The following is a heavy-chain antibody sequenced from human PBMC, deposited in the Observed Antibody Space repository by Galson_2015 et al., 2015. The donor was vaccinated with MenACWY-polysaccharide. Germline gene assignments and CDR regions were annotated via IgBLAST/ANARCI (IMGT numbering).Heavy chain of an antibody. J-gene: IGHJ4*02. CDR2: IKQDGSEK. CDR1: GFTFSNFW. CDR3: ARERWVRGVFFDQ. Sequence: SLRLSCAASGFTFSNFWMSWVRQAPGKELGWVASIKQDGSEKYLVDSVKGRFTISRDNAENSLFLQMNSLRAEDTAVYYCARERWVRGVFFDQWGQGTLSPSPQ. D-gene: IGHD3-10*01. V-gene: IGHV3-7*01.